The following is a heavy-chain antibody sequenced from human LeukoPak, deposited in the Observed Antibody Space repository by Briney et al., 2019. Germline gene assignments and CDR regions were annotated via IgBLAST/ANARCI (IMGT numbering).Heavy chain of an antibody. D-gene: IGHD4-17*01. CDR2: IGSDGYSK. CDR3: AKGGATVTRYVDQ. Sequence: GGSLRLSCAASGFTFSSYSMQWVRQAPGKGLEWVAIIGSDGYSKYYGDSVKGRFTISRDNSKNAVYLQMNSLRTEDTAVYYCAKGGATVTRYVDQWGQGTLVTVSS. CDR1: GFTFSSYS. V-gene: IGHV3-30*02. J-gene: IGHJ4*02.